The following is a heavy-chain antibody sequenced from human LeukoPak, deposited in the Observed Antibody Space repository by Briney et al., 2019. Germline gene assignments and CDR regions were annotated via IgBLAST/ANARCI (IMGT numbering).Heavy chain of an antibody. J-gene: IGHJ4*02. Sequence: GGSLRLSCAASGFTFSSYARHWVRQAPGKGLEYVSRISSNGDSTYYADSVKGRFTISRDNSKNTLFLQMGSLRAEDMAVYYCARGGGRNPSMGWAFDYWGQGTLVTVSS. CDR1: GFTFSSYA. D-gene: IGHD2/OR15-2a*01. V-gene: IGHV3-64*02. CDR2: ISSNGDST. CDR3: ARGGGRNPSMGWAFDY.